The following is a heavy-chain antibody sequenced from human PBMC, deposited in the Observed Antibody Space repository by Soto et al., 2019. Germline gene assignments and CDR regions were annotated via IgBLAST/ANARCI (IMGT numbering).Heavy chain of an antibody. V-gene: IGHV4-39*01. CDR2: IYYSGST. CDR3: ARQAPAMVDY. CDR1: GGSISSSSYY. J-gene: IGHJ4*02. D-gene: IGHD5-18*01. Sequence: SETLSLTCTVSGGSISSSSYYWGWIRQPPGKGLEWIGSIYYSGSTYYNPSLKSRVTISVDTSKNQFSLKLSSVTAADTAVYYCARQAPAMVDYWGQGTLVTVSS.